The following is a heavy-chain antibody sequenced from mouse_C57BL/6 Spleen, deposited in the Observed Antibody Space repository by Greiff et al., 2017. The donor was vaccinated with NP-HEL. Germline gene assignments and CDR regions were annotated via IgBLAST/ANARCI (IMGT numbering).Heavy chain of an antibody. CDR3: ARQGYYGSSSFYFDY. J-gene: IGHJ2*01. CDR1: GYAFSSYW. D-gene: IGHD1-1*01. CDR2: IYPGDGDT. Sequence: QVQLKESGAELVKPGASVKISCKASGYAFSSYWMNWVKQRPGKGLEWIGQIYPGDGDTNYNGKFKGKATLTADKSSSTAYMQLSSLTSEDSAVYFCARQGYYGSSSFYFDYWGQGTTLTVSS. V-gene: IGHV1-80*01.